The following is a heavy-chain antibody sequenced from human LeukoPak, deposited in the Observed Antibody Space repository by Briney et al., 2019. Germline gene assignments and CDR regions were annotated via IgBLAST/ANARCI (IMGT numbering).Heavy chain of an antibody. CDR2: IKQDGSEK. V-gene: IGHV3-7*03. CDR3: AKGGGYCSSISCTSWDYYFDY. J-gene: IGHJ4*02. CDR1: GFTFSDYY. D-gene: IGHD2-2*03. Sequence: GGSLRLSCAASGFTFSDYYMSWIRQAPGKGLEWVANIKQDGSEKYYVDSVKGRFTISRDNSKNTLYLQMNSLRAEDTAVYYCAKGGGYCSSISCTSWDYYFDYWGQGTLVTVSS.